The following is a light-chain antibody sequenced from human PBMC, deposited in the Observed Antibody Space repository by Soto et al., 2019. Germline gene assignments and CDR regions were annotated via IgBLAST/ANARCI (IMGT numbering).Light chain of an antibody. CDR1: QSISSN. J-gene: IGKJ4*01. Sequence: EIVMTQSPAILSVSPGERATLSCRANQSISSNLAWYQQKPGQAPRLLTFRTSSRATGFPARFSGSGSGTEFNLTISSLQSEDFGVYYCQQYNNWPRATFGGGTKVDIK. V-gene: IGKV3-15*01. CDR2: RTS. CDR3: QQYNNWPRAT.